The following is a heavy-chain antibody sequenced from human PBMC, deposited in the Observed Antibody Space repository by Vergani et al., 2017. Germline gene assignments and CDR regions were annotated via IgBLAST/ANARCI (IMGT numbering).Heavy chain of an antibody. CDR2: IYYDGSNA. J-gene: IGHJ6*03. D-gene: IGHD2-2*02. CDR1: RSTFKTSG. V-gene: IGHV3-33*01. CDR3: ARDQGPAAIRLNVGNYMDV. Sequence: QGQLVESGGGIVQPGRSLTLSCVASRSTFKTSGMHWVRQAPGKGLEWVGLIYYDGSNAYYADSVKGRFTISRDNSKNTLYLQMSSLRAEDTAVYYCARDQGPAAIRLNVGNYMDVWGKGTTVIVSS.